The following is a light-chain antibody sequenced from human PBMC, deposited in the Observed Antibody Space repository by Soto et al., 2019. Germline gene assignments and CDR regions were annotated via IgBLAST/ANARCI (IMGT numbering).Light chain of an antibody. CDR1: QNIASW. CDR2: LAS. V-gene: IGKV1-5*01. Sequence: DIQMTQSPSTLSASVGDRVTITCRASQNIASWLAWYQQRPGKAPKLLIYLASTLEIGVPSRFSGSGSGTEFTLTITNLQPGDFATYYCQRYHTFSAPFGQGPRLEVK. J-gene: IGKJ5*01. CDR3: QRYHTFSAP.